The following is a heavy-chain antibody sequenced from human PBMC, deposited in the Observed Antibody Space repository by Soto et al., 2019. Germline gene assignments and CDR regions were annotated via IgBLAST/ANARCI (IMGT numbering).Heavy chain of an antibody. CDR1: GYSFTSYG. D-gene: IGHD6-6*01. Sequence: QVQLVQSGGEVKKPGASVKVSCKTSGYSFTSYGITWVRQAPGQGLEWMGWISPHNGNTDYTQKLQDRVTMTADISTTTAYMELRSLTSDATAVYDCAMYSRSSLDYWGQGTLVTVSS. J-gene: IGHJ4*02. CDR2: ISPHNGNT. CDR3: AMYSRSSLDY. V-gene: IGHV1-18*04.